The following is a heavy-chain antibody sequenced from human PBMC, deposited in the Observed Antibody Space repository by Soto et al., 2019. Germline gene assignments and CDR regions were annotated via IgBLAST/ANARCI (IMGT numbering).Heavy chain of an antibody. CDR3: ARAYGSGYMDV. Sequence: QVQLQESGPGLVKPSQTLSLTCTVSGGSISSGGYYWSWIRQHPGKGLEWIGYIYYSGSTYYNPSHKSRVTFSVDTSKNQFSLKLGSVTAAGTAVYYCARAYGSGYMDVWGQGTTVTVSS. CDR2: IYYSGST. CDR1: GGSISSGGYY. V-gene: IGHV4-31*03. J-gene: IGHJ6*02. D-gene: IGHD3-10*01.